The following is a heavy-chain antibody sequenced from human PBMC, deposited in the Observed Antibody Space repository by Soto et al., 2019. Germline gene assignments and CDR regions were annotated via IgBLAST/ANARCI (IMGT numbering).Heavy chain of an antibody. D-gene: IGHD6-13*01. J-gene: IGHJ4*02. CDR3: VIAAAWGAFDY. CDR2: INHSGST. V-gene: IGHV4-34*01. Sequence: PSETLSLTCAVYGGSFSGYYWSWIRQPPGKGLEWIGEINHSGSTNYNPSLKGRVTISVDTSKNQFSLKLSSVTAADTAVYYCVIAAAWGAFDYWGQGTLVTVSS. CDR1: GGSFSGYY.